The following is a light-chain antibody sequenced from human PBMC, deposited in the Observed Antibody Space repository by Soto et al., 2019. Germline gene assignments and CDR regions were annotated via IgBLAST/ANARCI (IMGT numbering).Light chain of an antibody. V-gene: IGKV3-15*01. CDR1: QSVNSN. J-gene: IGKJ5*01. Sequence: EIVMTQSPATLSVSPGESATLSCRASQSVNSNLAWYQHIPGQAPRLLIYGASTRATGIPARFSGSGSGTDFTLTLSSLQSDDFAVYYCKQYNSWSLITVGQGTRLEIK. CDR2: GAS. CDR3: KQYNSWSLIT.